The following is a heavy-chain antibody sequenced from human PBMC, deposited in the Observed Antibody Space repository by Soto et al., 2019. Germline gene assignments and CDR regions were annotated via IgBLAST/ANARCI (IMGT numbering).Heavy chain of an antibody. Sequence: QVQLVQSGAEVKKPGASVKVSCKASGYTFTSYGISWVRQAPGQGLEWMGGISAYNGNTNYAHKLQSRANMTTDTSTITAYMAMRSLRSDDTAVYYGALLGNYDFWREGYFDYWGQGTLVTVSS. CDR1: GYTFTSYG. CDR2: ISAYNGNT. V-gene: IGHV1-18*01. D-gene: IGHD3-3*01. J-gene: IGHJ4*02. CDR3: ALLGNYDFWREGYFDY.